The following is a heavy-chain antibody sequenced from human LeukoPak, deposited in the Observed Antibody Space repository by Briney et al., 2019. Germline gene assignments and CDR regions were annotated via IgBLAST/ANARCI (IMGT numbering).Heavy chain of an antibody. CDR3: ARDGKGRNRIGYYFDY. CDR2: ISYDGSIK. Sequence: PGRSLRLSCAASGFTFSSHAMHWVRQAPGKGLEWVAFISYDGSIKYYADSVKGRFTISRDNSKNTLYLQMNSLRAEDTAVYYCARDGKGRNRIGYYFDYWGQGTLVTVSS. CDR1: GFTFSSHA. J-gene: IGHJ4*02. D-gene: IGHD3-10*01. V-gene: IGHV3-30-3*01.